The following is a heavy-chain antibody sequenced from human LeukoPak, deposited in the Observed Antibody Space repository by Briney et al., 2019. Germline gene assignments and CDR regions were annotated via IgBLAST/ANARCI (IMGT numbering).Heavy chain of an antibody. Sequence: PGGSLRLSCAASGFTFSSYSMNWVRQAPGKGLEWVSSISSSSSYIYYADSVKGRFTISRDNSKNTLYLQMNSLRAEDTAVYYCAKDLVPLSGGSLDYWGQGTLVTVSS. D-gene: IGHD2-15*01. J-gene: IGHJ4*02. CDR1: GFTFSSYS. V-gene: IGHV3-21*01. CDR3: AKDLVPLSGGSLDY. CDR2: ISSSSSYI.